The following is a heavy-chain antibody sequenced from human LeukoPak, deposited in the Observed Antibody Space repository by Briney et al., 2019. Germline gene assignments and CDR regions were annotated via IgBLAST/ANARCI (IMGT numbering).Heavy chain of an antibody. CDR3: ARVRYDSSGWNDY. V-gene: IGHV3-7*01. D-gene: IGHD3-22*01. Sequence: PGGSLRLSCVASGFTFSNYWMSWVRQAPGKGLEWVANIKQDGSEKYYVDSVKGRFTISRDNAKNSLYLQMNSLRAEDTAVYYCARVRYDSSGWNDYWGQGTLVTVSS. J-gene: IGHJ4*02. CDR2: IKQDGSEK. CDR1: GFTFSNYW.